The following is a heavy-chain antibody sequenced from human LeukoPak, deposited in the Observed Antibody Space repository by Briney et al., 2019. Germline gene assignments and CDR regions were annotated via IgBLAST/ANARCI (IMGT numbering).Heavy chain of an antibody. J-gene: IGHJ4*02. CDR3: ARISSWYRPFDY. Sequence: GGSLRLSCAASGFTVSSNYMSWVRQAPGKGLEWVPVIYSGGSTYYADSVKGRFTISRDNSKNTLYLQMNSLRAEDTAVYYCARISSWYRPFDYWGQGTLVTVSS. CDR2: IYSGGST. CDR1: GFTVSSNY. D-gene: IGHD6-13*01. V-gene: IGHV3-53*01.